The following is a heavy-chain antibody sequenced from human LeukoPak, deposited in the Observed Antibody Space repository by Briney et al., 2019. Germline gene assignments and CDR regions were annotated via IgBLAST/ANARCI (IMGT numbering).Heavy chain of an antibody. CDR2: RSYDGSNK. V-gene: IGHV3-30*18. Sequence: GGSLRLSCAASGFTFSSYGMHWVRQAPGKGLEWVAVRSYDGSNKYYADSVKGRFTISRDNSKNTLYLQMNSLRAEDTAVYYCAKVGYYYDSSGYYYGPHAFDIWGQGTMVTVSS. CDR1: GFTFSSYG. CDR3: AKVGYYYDSSGYYYGPHAFDI. D-gene: IGHD3-22*01. J-gene: IGHJ3*02.